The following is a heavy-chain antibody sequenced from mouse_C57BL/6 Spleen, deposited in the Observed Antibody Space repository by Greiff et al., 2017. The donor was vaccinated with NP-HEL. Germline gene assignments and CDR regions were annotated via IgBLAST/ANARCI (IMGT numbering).Heavy chain of an antibody. D-gene: IGHD4-1*01. CDR2: IHPNRGST. V-gene: IGHV1-64*01. CDR3: ARELTGTAY. CDR1: GYTFTSSW. J-gene: IGHJ2*01. Sequence: VQLQQPGAELVKPGASVKLSCKASGYTFTSSWMHWVKQRPGQGLEWIGMIHPNRGSTNYNEKFKSKATLTVDKSSSTAYMQLSSLTSEDSAVYYFARELTGTAYWGQGTTLTVSS.